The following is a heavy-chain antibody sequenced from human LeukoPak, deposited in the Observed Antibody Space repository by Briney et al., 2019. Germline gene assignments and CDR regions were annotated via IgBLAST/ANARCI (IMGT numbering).Heavy chain of an antibody. D-gene: IGHD3-9*01. V-gene: IGHV3-23*01. J-gene: IGHJ6*03. CDR1: GFTFSSYA. Sequence: GGPLRLSCAASGFTFSSYAMSWVRQAPGKGLEWVSAISGSGGSTYYADSVKGRFTISRDNSKNTLYLQMNSLRAEDTAVYYCAKDHWYYDILTGYIPNYYYYYMDVWGKGTTVTISS. CDR3: AKDHWYYDILTGYIPNYYYYYMDV. CDR2: ISGSGGST.